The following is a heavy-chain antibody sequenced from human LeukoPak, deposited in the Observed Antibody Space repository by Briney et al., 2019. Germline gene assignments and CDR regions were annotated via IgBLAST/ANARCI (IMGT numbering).Heavy chain of an antibody. D-gene: IGHD6-19*01. CDR3: ARAPRGGAVAGTRGFGYFDY. CDR2: ISHSGRT. Sequence: PSETLSLTCAVSGDSISSSDWWNWVRQSPGKGLEWIGQISHSGRTNYNSSLNSRVTISIDKSKNQFSLKLSSVTAADTAVYYCARAPRGGAVAGTRGFGYFDYWGQGTLVTVSS. V-gene: IGHV4-4*02. CDR1: GDSISSSDW. J-gene: IGHJ4*02.